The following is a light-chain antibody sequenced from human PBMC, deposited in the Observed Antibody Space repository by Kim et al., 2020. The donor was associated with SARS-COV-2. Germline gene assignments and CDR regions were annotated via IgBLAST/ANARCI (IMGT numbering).Light chain of an antibody. CDR2: GKN. Sequence: SSELTQDPAVSVALGQTVMITCQGDSLRNYYASWYQQRPGQAPKLLIYGKNSRPSGISDRFSGSTSGNTASLTITATQAEDEADYFCNSRDTSGVNVMLFGGGTQLTVL. CDR3: NSRDTSGVNVML. CDR1: SLRNYY. V-gene: IGLV3-19*01. J-gene: IGLJ3*02.